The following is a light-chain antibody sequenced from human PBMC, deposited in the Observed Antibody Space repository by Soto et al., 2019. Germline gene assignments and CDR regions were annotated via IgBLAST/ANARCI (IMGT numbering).Light chain of an antibody. J-gene: IGKJ4*01. V-gene: IGKV3-20*01. Sequence: EIVLTQSPGTLSLSPGERATLSCRASQSVSSSYLAWYQQNPGQAPRLLIYGASSRATGIPDRFSGSGSETDFTLTISRLEPEGFAVYYCQQYGSSLLFGGGTKVEIK. CDR2: GAS. CDR1: QSVSSSY. CDR3: QQYGSSLL.